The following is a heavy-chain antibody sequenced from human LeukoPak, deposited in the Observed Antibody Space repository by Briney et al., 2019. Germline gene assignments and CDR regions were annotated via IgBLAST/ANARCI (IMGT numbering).Heavy chain of an antibody. CDR1: GGSFSGYY. CDR2: INHSGST. V-gene: IGHV4-34*01. J-gene: IGHJ4*02. D-gene: IGHD5-18*01. Sequence: SETLSLTCAVYGGSFSGYYWSWIRQPPGKGLEWIGEINHSGSTNYNPSLKSRVTISVDTSKNQFSLKLNSVTAADTAVYYCARYDPTTMVACDYWGQGSLVTVSS. CDR3: ARYDPTTMVACDY.